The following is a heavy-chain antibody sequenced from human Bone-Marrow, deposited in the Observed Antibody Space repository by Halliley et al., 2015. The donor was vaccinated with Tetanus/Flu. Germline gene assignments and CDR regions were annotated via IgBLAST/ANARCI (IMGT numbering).Heavy chain of an antibody. J-gene: IGHJ6*02. V-gene: IGHV3-23*01. CDR2: IRGSGDTI. CDR3: ARLLFVSRSRYGMDV. D-gene: IGHD3-10*01. Sequence: SSIRGSGDTIYYADSVKGRFTIPRDNSKNTVYLQMNSLRVEDTAVYYCARLLFVSRSRYGMDVWGQGTTVPVSS.